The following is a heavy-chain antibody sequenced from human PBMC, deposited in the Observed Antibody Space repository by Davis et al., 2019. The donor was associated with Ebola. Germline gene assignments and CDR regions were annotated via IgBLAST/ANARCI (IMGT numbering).Heavy chain of an antibody. J-gene: IGHJ4*02. CDR2: ISYDGSNK. V-gene: IGHV3-30-3*01. CDR3: ARALYRYSSGWYLGY. CDR1: GFTFSSYA. Sequence: GESLKISCAASGFTFSSYAMHWVRQAPGKGLEWVAVISYDGSNKYYADSVKGRFTISRDNSKNTLYLQMNSLRAEDTAVYYCARALYRYSSGWYLGYWGQGTLVTVSS. D-gene: IGHD6-19*01.